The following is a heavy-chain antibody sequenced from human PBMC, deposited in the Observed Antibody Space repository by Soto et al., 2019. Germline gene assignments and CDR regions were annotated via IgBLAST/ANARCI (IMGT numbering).Heavy chain of an antibody. J-gene: IGHJ4*02. CDR3: ARELQGLYYFDF. D-gene: IGHD4-4*01. V-gene: IGHV1-3*01. CDR2: INADNGDT. Sequence: ASVKVSCKTSGYTFTSYAIHWVRQAPGQRLEWMGWINADNGDTKYSQKFSGRVTITRDTSANTAFTELSSLRSEDTAMYYCARELQGLYYFDFWGRGTLVTVSS. CDR1: GYTFTSYA.